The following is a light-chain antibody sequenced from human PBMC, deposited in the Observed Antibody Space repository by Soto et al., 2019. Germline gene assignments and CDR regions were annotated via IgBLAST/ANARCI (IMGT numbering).Light chain of an antibody. Sequence: DIQMTQSPSSVSASVGDRVTITCRASQGISSWLAWYQHKPEKAPKLVIYDASSLQSGVPSRFSGSGSGTDFTLTISRLQPEDFSPYYCQQANSFPLTFGGGTKVEI. CDR2: DAS. V-gene: IGKV1-12*01. CDR3: QQANSFPLT. CDR1: QGISSW. J-gene: IGKJ4*01.